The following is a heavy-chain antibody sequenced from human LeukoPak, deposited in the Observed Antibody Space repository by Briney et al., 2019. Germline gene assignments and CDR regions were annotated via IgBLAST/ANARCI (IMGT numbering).Heavy chain of an antibody. CDR3: ARDRDYYGSGSYNWYFDL. CDR2: IYYSGST. V-gene: IGHV4-59*12. D-gene: IGHD3-10*01. J-gene: IGHJ2*01. Sequence: SETLSLTCTVSGGSISSYYWSWIRQPPGKGLEWIGYIYYSGSTNYNPSLKSRVTISVDTSKNQFSLKLSSVTAADTAVYYCARDRDYYGSGSYNWYFDLWGRGTLVTVSS. CDR1: GGSISSYY.